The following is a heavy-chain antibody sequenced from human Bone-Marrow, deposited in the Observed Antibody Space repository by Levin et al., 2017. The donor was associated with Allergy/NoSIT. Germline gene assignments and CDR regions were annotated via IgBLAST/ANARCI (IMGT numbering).Heavy chain of an antibody. D-gene: IGHD2-8*01. V-gene: IGHV3-74*01. J-gene: IGHJ5*02. CDR3: ARGGHCINGVCYPGDWFDP. CDR2: INSDGSII. CDR1: GFTFSSYW. Sequence: GGSLRLSCAASGFTFSSYWMHWVRQAPGKGLVCVSRINSDGSIISYADSVKGRFTISRDNAKNTLYLQMNSLRAEDTAVYYCARGGHCINGVCYPGDWFDPWGQGTLVTVSS.